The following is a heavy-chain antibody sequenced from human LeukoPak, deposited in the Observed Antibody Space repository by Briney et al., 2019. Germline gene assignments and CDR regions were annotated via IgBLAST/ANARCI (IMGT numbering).Heavy chain of an antibody. CDR1: GFTFSSYW. CDR3: ARGRKTTTVTRNYYYYYYMDV. J-gene: IGHJ6*03. V-gene: IGHV3-7*03. D-gene: IGHD4-17*01. CDR2: IKQDGSEK. Sequence: PGGSLRLSCAASGFTFSSYWMSWVRQAPGKGLEWVANIKQDGSEKYYVDSVKGRFTISRDNAKNSLYLQMNSLRAEDTAVYYCARGRKTTTVTRNYYYYYYMDVWGKGTTVTVSS.